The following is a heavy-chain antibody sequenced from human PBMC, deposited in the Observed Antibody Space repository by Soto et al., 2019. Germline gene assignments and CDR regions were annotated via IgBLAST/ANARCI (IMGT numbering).Heavy chain of an antibody. V-gene: IGHV3-7*03. D-gene: IGHD3-16*01. Sequence: PGVSLRLSCAVSGFTFNSYWMSWVRQAPGKGLEWVANIEQDGSEKFYVDSVKGRFTISRDNAQNSVYLQMNSLRAEDTAVYYCARVRFGSRRRSHFDYWGPGNLVTVSS. CDR2: IEQDGSEK. J-gene: IGHJ4*02. CDR1: GFTFNSYW. CDR3: ARVRFGSRRRSHFDY.